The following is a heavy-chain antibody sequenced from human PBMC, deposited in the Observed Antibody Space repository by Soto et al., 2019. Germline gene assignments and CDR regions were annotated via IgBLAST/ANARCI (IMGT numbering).Heavy chain of an antibody. Sequence: SETLSLTCAVSGGSISSGGYSWSWIRQPPGKGLEWIGYIYHSGSTYYNPSLKSRATISVDRSKNQFSLKLSSVTAADTAVYYCARGRGAIFGVGYFDYWGQGTLVTVSS. D-gene: IGHD3-3*01. J-gene: IGHJ4*02. CDR1: GGSISSGGYS. CDR3: ARGRGAIFGVGYFDY. V-gene: IGHV4-30-2*01. CDR2: IYHSGST.